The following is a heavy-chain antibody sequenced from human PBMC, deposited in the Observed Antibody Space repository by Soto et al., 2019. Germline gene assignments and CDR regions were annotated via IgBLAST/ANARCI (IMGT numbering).Heavy chain of an antibody. CDR2: VNHSGST. J-gene: IGHJ6*03. Sequence: SETLSLTCAVYGGSFSGYYWSWIRQPPGKGLERIGEVNHSGSTNYNPSLKNRVTISVDTSKNQFSLKLSSVTAADTAVYYCARVLADYIWGSYRAYYYYMDVWGKGTTVTVSS. V-gene: IGHV4-34*01. CDR3: ARVLADYIWGSYRAYYYYMDV. D-gene: IGHD3-16*02. CDR1: GGSFSGYY.